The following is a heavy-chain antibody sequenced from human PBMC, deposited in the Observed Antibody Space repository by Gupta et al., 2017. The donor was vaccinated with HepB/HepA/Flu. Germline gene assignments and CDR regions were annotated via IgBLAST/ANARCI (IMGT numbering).Heavy chain of an antibody. J-gene: IGHJ6*03. CDR2: LYYSGST. Sequence: QVQLQESGPGLVKPSQTLSLTCTVSGGSISSGGYYWSWIRQHPGKGLEWIGYLYYSGSTYYNPSLKSRVTISVDTSKNQFSLKLSSVTAADTAVYYCARDRMEVRGVISADLHRWDYYYYMDVWGKGTTVTVSS. D-gene: IGHD3-10*01. V-gene: IGHV4-31*03. CDR1: GGSISSGGYY. CDR3: ARDRMEVRGVISADLHRWDYYYYMDV.